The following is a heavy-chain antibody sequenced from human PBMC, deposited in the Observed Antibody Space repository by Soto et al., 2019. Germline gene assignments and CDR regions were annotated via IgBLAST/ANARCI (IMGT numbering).Heavy chain of an antibody. Sequence: QVQLVESGGGVVQPGRSLRLSCAASGFTFSSYAMHWVRQAPGKGLEWVAVISYDGSNKYYADSVKGRFTISRDNSKNTLYLQMNSLRAEDTAVYYCAREALNYYDSSGHAFDIWGQGTMVTVSS. CDR2: ISYDGSNK. J-gene: IGHJ3*02. D-gene: IGHD3-22*01. CDR1: GFTFSSYA. V-gene: IGHV3-30-3*01. CDR3: AREALNYYDSSGHAFDI.